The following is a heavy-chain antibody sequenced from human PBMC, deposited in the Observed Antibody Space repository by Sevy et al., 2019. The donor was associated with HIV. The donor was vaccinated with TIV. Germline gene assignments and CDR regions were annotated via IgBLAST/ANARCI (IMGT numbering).Heavy chain of an antibody. D-gene: IGHD1-26*01. V-gene: IGHV3-33*06. Sequence: GGSLRLSCAASGFTPSTYGMHWVRQAPGKGLEWVAVIGYDGSNIYYADSVKGRFTISRDNSKNTLYLQMNSLRAEDTAVYYCAKDMYTGGYLEYCFDSWGQGTLVTVSS. J-gene: IGHJ4*02. CDR2: IGYDGSNI. CDR1: GFTPSTYG. CDR3: AKDMYTGGYLEYCFDS.